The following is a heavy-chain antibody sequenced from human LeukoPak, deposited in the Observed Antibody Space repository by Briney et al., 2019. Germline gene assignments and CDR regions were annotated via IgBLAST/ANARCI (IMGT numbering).Heavy chain of an antibody. CDR2: ISWNSGSI. CDR1: GFIFNNYA. J-gene: IGHJ4*02. Sequence: GRSLRLSCAGSGFIFNNYAMHWVRQPPGKGLEWVSGISWNSGSIDYADSVKGRFTISRDNAKNSLYLQMNSLRVEDTAFYYCAKDNRRHYTSGPSPDSLHWGQGALVTVSS. V-gene: IGHV3-9*01. D-gene: IGHD6-19*01. CDR3: AKDNRRHYTSGPSPDSLH.